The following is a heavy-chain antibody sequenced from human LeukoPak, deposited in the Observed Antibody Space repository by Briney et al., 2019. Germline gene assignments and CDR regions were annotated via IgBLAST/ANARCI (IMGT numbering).Heavy chain of an antibody. Sequence: RTGGSLRLSCAASGFTFSDFSMNGVRQAPGKGLEWVSYISSSSTTIYYADSVRGRFTISRDNARKSLYLQMNSLRDEDTAIYYCARDLISGAYTFDYWGPGTLVTVSS. V-gene: IGHV3-48*02. CDR1: GFTFSDFS. CDR3: ARDLISGAYTFDY. J-gene: IGHJ4*02. D-gene: IGHD1-26*01. CDR2: ISSSSTTI.